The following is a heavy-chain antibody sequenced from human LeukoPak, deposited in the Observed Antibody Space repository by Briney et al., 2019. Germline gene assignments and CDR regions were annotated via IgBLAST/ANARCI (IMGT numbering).Heavy chain of an antibody. D-gene: IGHD2-15*01. Sequence: PGESLKISCQGSGYRFSTHWLGWVRQVPGKGLEWMGIIYAGDFDTRYSPSFQGQVTISADKSISTAYLQWSSLKASDTAMYYCARHDWDCSGGSCYQDYWGQGTLVTVSS. CDR1: GYRFSTHW. CDR3: ARHDWDCSGGSCYQDY. V-gene: IGHV5-51*01. J-gene: IGHJ4*02. CDR2: IYAGDFDT.